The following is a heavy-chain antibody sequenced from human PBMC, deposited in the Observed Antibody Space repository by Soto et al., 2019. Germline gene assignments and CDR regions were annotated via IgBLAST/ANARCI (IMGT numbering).Heavy chain of an antibody. Sequence: QITLKESGPTLVKPTQTLTLTCTFSGFSLSTNGVGVGWIRQPPGKALEWLALIYWDDDKRYSPSLKSRLTITKDTSKNQVVLTMTNMDPVDTATYYCAHRPRGDSGNPAYFDYWGQGSLFTVSS. CDR3: AHRPRGDSGNPAYFDY. CDR1: GFSLSTNGVG. J-gene: IGHJ4*02. V-gene: IGHV2-5*02. D-gene: IGHD6-19*01. CDR2: IYWDDDK.